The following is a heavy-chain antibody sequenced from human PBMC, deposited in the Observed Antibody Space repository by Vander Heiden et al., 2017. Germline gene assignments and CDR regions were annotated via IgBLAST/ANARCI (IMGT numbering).Heavy chain of an antibody. Sequence: EVQLLESGGGLVQPGGSLRLSRAASGFTFSSYAMSWVRQAPGKGLEWVSAISGSGGSTYYADSVKGRFTISRDNSKNTLYLQMNSLRAEDTAVYYCAKWEWELLLAFDIWGQGTMVTVSS. CDR1: GFTFSSYA. J-gene: IGHJ3*02. D-gene: IGHD1-26*01. V-gene: IGHV3-23*01. CDR2: ISGSGGST. CDR3: AKWEWELLLAFDI.